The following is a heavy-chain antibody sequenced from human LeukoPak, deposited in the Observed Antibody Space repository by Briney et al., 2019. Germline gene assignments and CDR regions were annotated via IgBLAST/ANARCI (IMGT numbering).Heavy chain of an antibody. J-gene: IGHJ5*02. D-gene: IGHD2-15*01. V-gene: IGHV3-21*01. CDR2: LSSSSTYI. CDR3: ARGSHIVVGPNNWFDP. Sequence: GGSLRLSCAASGFTFSSYSMNWVRQAPGKGLEWVSSLSSSSTYIYYADSMKGRFTISRDNAKNSLYLQMNSLRAEDTAVYYCARGSHIVVGPNNWFDPWGQGTLVTVSS. CDR1: GFTFSSYS.